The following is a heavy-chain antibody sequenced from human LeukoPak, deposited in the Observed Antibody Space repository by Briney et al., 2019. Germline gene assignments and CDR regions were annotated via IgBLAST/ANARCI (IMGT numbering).Heavy chain of an antibody. CDR1: GYTFTSYG. CDR3: ARYDFGGFHYYGMDV. Sequence: ASVKVSCKASGYTFTSYGISWVRQAPGQGLEWMGWISAYNGNTNYAQKVQGRVTMTTDTSTNTAYMELRSLRSDDTAVYYCARYDFGGFHYYGMDVWGQGTTVTVSS. V-gene: IGHV1-18*01. CDR2: ISAYNGNT. J-gene: IGHJ6*02. D-gene: IGHD4-23*01.